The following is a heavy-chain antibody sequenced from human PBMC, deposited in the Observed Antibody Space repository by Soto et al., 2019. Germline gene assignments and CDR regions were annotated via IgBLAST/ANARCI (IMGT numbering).Heavy chain of an antibody. Sequence: QRQLQESGPGLVKPSETLSLTCTVSGGSISSSSYYWGWIRQPPGKGLEWSGSIYYSGSTYYNPSLKSRVTISVDTYKNQFSLKLSSVTAADTAVYYCESTQHQRQNVPIDYWGQGNLVTVYS. CDR1: GGSISSSSYY. CDR3: ESTQHQRQNVPIDY. CDR2: IYYSGST. D-gene: IGHD6-25*01. V-gene: IGHV4-39*01. J-gene: IGHJ4*02.